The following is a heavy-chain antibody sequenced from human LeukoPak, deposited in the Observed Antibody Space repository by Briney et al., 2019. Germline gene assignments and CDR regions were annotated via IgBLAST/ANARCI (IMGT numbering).Heavy chain of an antibody. J-gene: IGHJ4*02. Sequence: PGGPLRLSCAASGFTFSNCAMSWVRQAPGKGLEWVSSISGTGGSTYYADSVKGRFTISRDNSNNTLFLQMNSLRAEDTAVYYCAKVRTGHYFDYWGQGTLVTVSS. CDR3: AKVRTGHYFDY. CDR1: GFTFSNCA. CDR2: ISGTGGST. V-gene: IGHV3-23*01. D-gene: IGHD1-1*01.